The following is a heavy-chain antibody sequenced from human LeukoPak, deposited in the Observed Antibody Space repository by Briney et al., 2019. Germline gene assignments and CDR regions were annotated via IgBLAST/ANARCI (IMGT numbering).Heavy chain of an antibody. D-gene: IGHD4-11*01. CDR2: ISYSSAYI. CDR1: GFAFNNYN. V-gene: IGHV3-21*01. CDR3: ARAPFVTYYIDY. Sequence: GGSLRLSCAASGFAFNNYNMNWVRQAPGKGLEWVSSISYSSAYIYYTDSVKGRFTISRDNAKNSLYLQMNSLRDEDTAIYYCARAPFVTYYIDYWGQGTLVTVST. J-gene: IGHJ4*02.